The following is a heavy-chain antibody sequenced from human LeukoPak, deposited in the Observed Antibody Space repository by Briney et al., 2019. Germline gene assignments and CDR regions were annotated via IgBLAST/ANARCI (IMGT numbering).Heavy chain of an antibody. Sequence: SETLSLTCAVYGGSFSGYYWSWIRQPPGKGLERIGEINHSGSTNYNPSLKSRVTISVDTSKNQFSLKLSSVTAADTAVYYCASSSVGGYTPDFDYWGQGTLVTVSS. D-gene: IGHD3-16*01. CDR1: GGSFSGYY. CDR2: INHSGST. V-gene: IGHV4-34*01. CDR3: ASSSVGGYTPDFDY. J-gene: IGHJ4*02.